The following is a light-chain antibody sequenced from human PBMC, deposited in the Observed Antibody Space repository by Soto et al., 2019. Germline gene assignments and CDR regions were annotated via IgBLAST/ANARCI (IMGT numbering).Light chain of an antibody. Sequence: DIQMTQSPSSLSASVGDVVTITCRASQTISSYVNWYQQKPGKAPTLPIYAAETLYRGVPSRFSASGSGTEFTLTISSLQPEDFATYYCQQSHTTLTFGGGTKVDMK. CDR3: QQSHTTLT. J-gene: IGKJ4*01. CDR1: QTISSY. V-gene: IGKV1-39*01. CDR2: AAE.